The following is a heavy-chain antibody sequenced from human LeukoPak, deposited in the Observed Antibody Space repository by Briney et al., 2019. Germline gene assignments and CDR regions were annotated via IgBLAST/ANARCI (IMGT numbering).Heavy chain of an antibody. CDR2: VKGDGITR. CDR1: GFTFDNYA. CDR3: AKDRGSGWDFDY. Sequence: PGGSLRLSCAASGFTFDNYAMHWVRQAPGKGLEWVSLVKGDGITRYYADSVRGRLTISRDNSKTSIYLQMNSLRSEDTALYFCAKDRGSGWDFDYWGQGTLVAVAS. D-gene: IGHD6-19*01. J-gene: IGHJ4*02. V-gene: IGHV3-43*02.